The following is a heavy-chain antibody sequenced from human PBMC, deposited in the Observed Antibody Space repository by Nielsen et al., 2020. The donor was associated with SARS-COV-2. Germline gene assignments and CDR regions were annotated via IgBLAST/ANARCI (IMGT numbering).Heavy chain of an antibody. D-gene: IGHD2-2*01. Sequence: GESLKISCSASGFTFSSTFWMNWVRQAPGKGLVWVSRINSDGSSTSYADSVKGRFTISRDNAKNTLYLQMNSLRAEDTAVYYCARQGIVVVPAVTGGMDVWGQGTTVTVSS. CDR3: ARQGIVVVPAVTGGMDV. CDR1: GFTFSSTFW. CDR2: INSDGSST. V-gene: IGHV3-74*01. J-gene: IGHJ6*02.